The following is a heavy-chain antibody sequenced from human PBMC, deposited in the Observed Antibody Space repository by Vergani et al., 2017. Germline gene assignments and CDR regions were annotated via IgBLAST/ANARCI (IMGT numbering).Heavy chain of an antibody. Sequence: QVQLQQWGAGLLKPSETLSLTCAVYGGSFSGYYWSWIRQPPGTGLEWIGEINHSGSTNYNPSLKSRVTISVDTSKNQFSLKLSSVTAADTAVYYCARELDLLHAFDIWGQGTMVTVSS. CDR3: ARELDLLHAFDI. V-gene: IGHV4-34*01. J-gene: IGHJ3*02. CDR1: GGSFSGYY. D-gene: IGHD2-21*01. CDR2: INHSGST.